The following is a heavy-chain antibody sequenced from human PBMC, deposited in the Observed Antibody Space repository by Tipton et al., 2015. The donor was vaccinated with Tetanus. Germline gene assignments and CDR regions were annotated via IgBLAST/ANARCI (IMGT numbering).Heavy chain of an antibody. Sequence: TLSLTCAISGGSISGFYWSWIRQPPGKGLEWIGEINHSGSTNYSPSLKSRVTISVDTSKNQFSLRLSSVTAADTAVYYCARGPPRLQFSYWGQGTLVTVSS. V-gene: IGHV4-34*01. CDR3: ARGPPRLQFSY. D-gene: IGHD5-24*01. CDR1: GGSISGFY. J-gene: IGHJ4*02. CDR2: INHSGST.